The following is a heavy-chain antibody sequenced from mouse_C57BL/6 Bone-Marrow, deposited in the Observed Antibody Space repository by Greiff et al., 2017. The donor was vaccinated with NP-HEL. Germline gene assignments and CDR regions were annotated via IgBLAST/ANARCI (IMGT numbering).Heavy chain of an antibody. Sequence: EVQLQQSGAELVRPGASVKLSCTASGFNIKDDYMHWVKQRPEQGLEWIGWFDPENGDTEYASKFQGKATITADTSSNTAYLQLSSLTSEDTAVYYCTTAGGGYGPFYFDYWGQGTTLTVSS. CDR3: TTAGGGYGPFYFDY. D-gene: IGHD1-1*01. V-gene: IGHV14-4*01. CDR1: GFNIKDDY. J-gene: IGHJ2*01. CDR2: FDPENGDT.